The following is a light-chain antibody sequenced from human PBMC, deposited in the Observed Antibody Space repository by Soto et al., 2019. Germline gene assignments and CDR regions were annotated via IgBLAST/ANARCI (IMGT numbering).Light chain of an antibody. Sequence: EIVLTQSPVTLYLSPGERATLSCRASQSVSSYLAWYQQKPGQAPRLLIYDASNRATGIPARFSGSGSGTDFTLTISSLEPEDFAVYYCQQRSNWPSTFGGGTKVEIK. V-gene: IGKV3-11*01. CDR3: QQRSNWPST. J-gene: IGKJ4*01. CDR1: QSVSSY. CDR2: DAS.